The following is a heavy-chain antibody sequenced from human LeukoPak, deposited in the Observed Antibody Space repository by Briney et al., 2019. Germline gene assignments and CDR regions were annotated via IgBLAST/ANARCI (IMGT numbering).Heavy chain of an antibody. CDR2: INTDNGNT. D-gene: IGHD3-22*01. J-gene: IGHJ4*02. Sequence: ASVKVSCKASGYTFTRYPIHWVRQAPGQRLEWMGWINTDNGNTKYSQKFQGRVTITRDTSASRAYMELSSLRSEDTAVYYCAGTYYYDSSGYYPAFDYWGQGTLVTVSS. V-gene: IGHV1-3*04. CDR1: GYTFTRYP. CDR3: AGTYYYDSSGYYPAFDY.